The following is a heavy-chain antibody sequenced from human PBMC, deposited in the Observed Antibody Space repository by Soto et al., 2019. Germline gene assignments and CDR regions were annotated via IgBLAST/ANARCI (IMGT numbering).Heavy chain of an antibody. V-gene: IGHV4-39*01. D-gene: IGHD2-21*02. J-gene: IGHJ6*02. CDR3: ASVGPEVVVVTAIELLEGIYYYYYGMDV. CDR2: IYYSGST. CDR1: GGSISSSSYY. Sequence: QLQLQESGPGLVKPSETLSLTCTVSGGSISSSSYYWGWIRQPPGKGLEWIGSIYYSGSTYYNPSLKSRVTISVDTSKNQFSLKLSSVTAADTAVYYCASVGPEVVVVTAIELLEGIYYYYYGMDVWGQGTTVTVSS.